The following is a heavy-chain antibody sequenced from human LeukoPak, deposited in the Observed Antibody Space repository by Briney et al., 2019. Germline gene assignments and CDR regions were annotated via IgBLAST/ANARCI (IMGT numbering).Heavy chain of an antibody. CDR3: ARVERYFDWLSDDY. Sequence: PGGSLRLSCAASGFTFSGYSMNWVRQAPGKGLEWVSYISSSSSTIYYADSVKGRFTISRDNAKNSLYLQMNSLRAEDTAVYYCARVERYFDWLSDDYWGQGTLVTVSS. CDR1: GFTFSGYS. J-gene: IGHJ4*02. CDR2: ISSSSSTI. V-gene: IGHV3-48*01. D-gene: IGHD3-9*01.